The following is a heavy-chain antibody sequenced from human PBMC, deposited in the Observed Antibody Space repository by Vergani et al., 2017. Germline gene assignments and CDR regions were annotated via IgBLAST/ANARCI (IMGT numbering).Heavy chain of an antibody. J-gene: IGHJ4*02. CDR2: IIPILGIA. Sequence: VQLVQSGAEVKKPGSSVKVSCKASGGTFSSYTISWVRQAPGQGLEWMGRIIPILGIANYAQKFQGRVTITADKSTSTAYMELSSLRSEDTAVCYCARGGGDYGDQDLDYWGQGTLVTVSS. CDR1: GGTFSSYT. CDR3: ARGGGDYGDQDLDY. V-gene: IGHV1-69*02. D-gene: IGHD4-17*01.